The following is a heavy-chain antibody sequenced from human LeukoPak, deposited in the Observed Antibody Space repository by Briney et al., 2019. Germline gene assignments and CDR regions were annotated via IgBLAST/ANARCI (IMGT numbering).Heavy chain of an antibody. D-gene: IGHD6-19*01. Sequence: PGGSLRLSCAASGFTFSYYGMHSVRQPPGEGIEWVAVIWYDGSNKYYADSVKGRFTISRDNSKNTLYLQMNSLRAEETTVYYCARDWIAVAGTPVLGVFDIWGQGTMVTVSS. J-gene: IGHJ3*02. CDR2: IWYDGSNK. CDR1: GFTFSYYG. CDR3: ARDWIAVAGTPVLGVFDI. V-gene: IGHV3-33*01.